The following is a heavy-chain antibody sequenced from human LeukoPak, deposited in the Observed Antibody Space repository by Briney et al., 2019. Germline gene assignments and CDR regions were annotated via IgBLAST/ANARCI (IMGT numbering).Heavy chain of an antibody. D-gene: IGHD5-12*01. CDR3: ARDGSGYSGYENFDY. CDR1: GASISGYF. J-gene: IGHJ4*02. Sequence: PSEPLSLTCTVSGASISGYFWSWIRQPAGKRLEWIGRIYSSGNTNYNRSLKSRVTMSVDTSKNQFSLKLSSVTAADTAVYYCARDGSGYSGYENFDYWGQGTLVTVSS. V-gene: IGHV4-4*07. CDR2: IYSSGNT.